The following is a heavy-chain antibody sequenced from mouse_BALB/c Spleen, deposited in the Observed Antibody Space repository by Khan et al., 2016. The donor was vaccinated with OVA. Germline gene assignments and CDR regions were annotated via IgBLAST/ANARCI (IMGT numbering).Heavy chain of an antibody. V-gene: IGHV1-80*01. D-gene: IGHD1-2*01. CDR1: GYAFSSYW. J-gene: IGHJ3*01. Sequence: QVQLQQSGAELVRPGSSVKISCKASGYAFSSYWMNWVKQRPGQGLEWIGQIYPGDGDTNYNGKFKGKATLTVDKSSSTAYMQLSSLTSEDSAVYFGARERAHYGPAWFAYWGQGTLVTVSA. CDR2: IYPGDGDT. CDR3: ARERAHYGPAWFAY.